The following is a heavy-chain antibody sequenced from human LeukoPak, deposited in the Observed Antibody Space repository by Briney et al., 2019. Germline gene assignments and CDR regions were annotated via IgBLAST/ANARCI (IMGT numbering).Heavy chain of an antibody. V-gene: IGHV1-2*02. CDR2: INPNSGGT. Sequence: ASVTVSCKASGYTFTGYYMHWVRQAPGQGLEWMGWINPNSGGTNYVQKFQGRVTMTRDTSISTAYMELSRLRSDDTAVYYCARCPTVTMPDYWGQGTLVTVSS. D-gene: IGHD4-17*01. CDR3: ARCPTVTMPDY. CDR1: GYTFTGYY. J-gene: IGHJ4*02.